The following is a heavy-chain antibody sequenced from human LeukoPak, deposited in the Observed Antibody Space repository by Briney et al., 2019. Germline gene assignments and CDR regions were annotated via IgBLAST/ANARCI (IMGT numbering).Heavy chain of an antibody. CDR3: ARLPGPYYYGSGSSGFDP. CDR1: GYSFTNYW. V-gene: IGHV5-51*01. D-gene: IGHD3-10*01. Sequence: GESLKISCKGSGYSFTNYWIGWVRQMPGKGLEWMGVIYPGDSDTRYSPSFQGQVTISADKSISTAYLQWSSLKASDTAMYYCARLPGPYYYGSGSSGFDPWGQGTLVTVSS. CDR2: IYPGDSDT. J-gene: IGHJ5*02.